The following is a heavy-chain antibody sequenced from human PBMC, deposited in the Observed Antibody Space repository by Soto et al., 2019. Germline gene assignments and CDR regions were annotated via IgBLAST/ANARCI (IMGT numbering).Heavy chain of an antibody. CDR1: GFTFSDHY. J-gene: IGHJ6*02. Sequence: GGSLRLSCAASGFTFSDHYMSWIRQAPGKGLEWVSSISSSSSYIYYADSVKGRFTISRDNAKNSLYLQMNSLRAEDTAVYYCARAQTYYYDSSPYYYGMDVWGQGTTVTVSS. CDR2: ISSSSSYI. D-gene: IGHD3-22*01. V-gene: IGHV3-11*06. CDR3: ARAQTYYYDSSPYYYGMDV.